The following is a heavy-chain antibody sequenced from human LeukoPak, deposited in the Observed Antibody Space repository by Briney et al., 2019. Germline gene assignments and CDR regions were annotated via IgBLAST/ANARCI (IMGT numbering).Heavy chain of an antibody. D-gene: IGHD6-19*01. J-gene: IGHJ4*02. Sequence: PGGSLRLSCVASGFTSSAFWMNWVRQAPGKGLEWVSSISSSSSYIYYADSVKGRFTISRDNAKNSLYLQMNSLRAEDTAVYYCARVGSSGWYYFDYWGQGTLVTVSS. CDR1: GFTSSAFW. CDR2: ISSSSSYI. CDR3: ARVGSSGWYYFDY. V-gene: IGHV3-21*01.